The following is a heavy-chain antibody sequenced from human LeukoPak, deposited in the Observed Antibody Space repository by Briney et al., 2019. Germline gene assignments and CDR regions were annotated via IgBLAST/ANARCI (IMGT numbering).Heavy chain of an antibody. Sequence: GASVKVSCKASGYTLTRYSMHWVRQAPGRGLEWMGIINPSGGSTSYAQKFQGRVTMTRDTSTSTVYMEMSSLRSEDTAVYYCARDDPVRARTKLLPSGAFDIWGQGTMVTVSS. CDR1: GYTLTRYS. V-gene: IGHV1-46*01. CDR3: ARDDPVRARTKLLPSGAFDI. J-gene: IGHJ3*02. D-gene: IGHD1-14*01. CDR2: INPSGGST.